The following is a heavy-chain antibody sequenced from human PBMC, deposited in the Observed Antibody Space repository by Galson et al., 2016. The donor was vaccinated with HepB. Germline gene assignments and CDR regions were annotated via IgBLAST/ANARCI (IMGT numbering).Heavy chain of an antibody. Sequence: SDTLSLTCSVSGDSISGSAYYWGWIRQPPGKGLEWFGTISSTGGTSYNPSLKSRVAISADTTKNHFSLELTSVTAADTAVYFCVRDSQINWFYRWGQGTRVTVSS. CDR2: ISSTGGT. CDR3: VRDSQINWFYR. V-gene: IGHV4-39*02. CDR1: GDSISGSAYY. J-gene: IGHJ5*02.